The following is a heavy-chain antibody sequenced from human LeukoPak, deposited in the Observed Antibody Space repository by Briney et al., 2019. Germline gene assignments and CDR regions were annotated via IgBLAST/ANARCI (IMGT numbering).Heavy chain of an antibody. CDR3: ARAPGQRSYYDSSGYYRFDY. V-gene: IGHV4-34*01. CDR1: GGSFSGYY. J-gene: IGHJ4*02. D-gene: IGHD3-22*01. CDR2: INHSGST. Sequence: SETLSLTCAVYGGSFSGYYWSWIRQPPGKGLEWIGEINHSGSTNYNPSLKSRVTISVDTSKNQFSLKLSSVTAADTAVYYCARAPGQRSYYDSSGYYRFDYWGQGTLVTVSS.